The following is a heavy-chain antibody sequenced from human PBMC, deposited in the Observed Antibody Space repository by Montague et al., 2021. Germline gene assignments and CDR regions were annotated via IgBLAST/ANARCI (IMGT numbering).Heavy chain of an antibody. CDR2: ITGSGATT. CDR3: ARGRGVSSGIGQLDP. V-gene: IGHV3-23*01. D-gene: IGHD3-22*01. CDR1: GCTFSNYG. J-gene: IGHJ5*02. Sequence: SLRLSCAASGCTFSNYGMSWVRQAPGKGLEWVSSITGSGATTYYADSVKGRFTISRDNSENTLYLQMNNLRAEDTALYYCARGRGVSSGIGQLDPWGQGTLVTVSS.